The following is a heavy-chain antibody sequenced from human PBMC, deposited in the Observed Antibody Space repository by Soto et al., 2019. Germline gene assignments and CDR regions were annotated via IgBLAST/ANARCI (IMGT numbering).Heavy chain of an antibody. CDR3: AKAIAAAGLPYYYGMDV. V-gene: IGHV3-23*01. CDR2: ISGSGGST. Sequence: PGGSLRLSCAASGFTFSSYAMSWVRQAPGKGLGWVSAISGSGGSTYYADSVKGRFTISRDNSKNTLYLQMNSLRAEDTAVYYCAKAIAAAGLPYYYGMDVWGQGTTVTVSS. D-gene: IGHD6-13*01. CDR1: GFTFSSYA. J-gene: IGHJ6*02.